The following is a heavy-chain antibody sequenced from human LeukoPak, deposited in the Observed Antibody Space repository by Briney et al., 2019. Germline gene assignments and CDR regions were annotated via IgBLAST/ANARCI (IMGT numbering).Heavy chain of an antibody. J-gene: IGHJ5*02. CDR2: IYPSGST. V-gene: IGHV4-38-2*02. CDR3: ARSYASSWYWNWFDP. Sequence: SETLSLTCTVSGYSISNGYYWGWIRQPPGTGLEWIGSIYPSGSTLYNPSLKSRVTISVDTSKNQFSLRLSSVTAADTAVYYCARSYASSWYWNWFDPWGQGTLVTVSS. CDR1: GYSISNGYY. D-gene: IGHD6-13*01.